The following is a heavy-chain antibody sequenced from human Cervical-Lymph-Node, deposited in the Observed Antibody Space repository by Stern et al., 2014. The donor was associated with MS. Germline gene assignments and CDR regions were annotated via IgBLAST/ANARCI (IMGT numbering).Heavy chain of an antibody. CDR2: IDWDDAK. J-gene: IGHJ6*02. D-gene: IGHD4-11*01. V-gene: IGHV2-70*11. CDR3: ARIVLKPSTVTNETYYYYGMDV. CDR1: GFSLSTSGMC. Sequence: ESGPALVKPTQTLTLTCTFSGFSLSTSGMCVSWIRQPPGKALEWLARIDWDDAKYYSTSLKTRLTISKDTSKNQVVLTMTNMDPVDTATYYCARIVLKPSTVTNETYYYYGMDVWGQGTTVTVSS.